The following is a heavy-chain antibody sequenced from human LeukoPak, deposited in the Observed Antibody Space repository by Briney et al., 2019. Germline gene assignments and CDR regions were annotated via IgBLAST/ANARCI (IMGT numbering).Heavy chain of an antibody. CDR1: GFTFSSYG. V-gene: IGHV3-30*02. CDR2: IRYDGSNK. D-gene: IGHD3-16*01. CDR3: ANMGGTPPTPFDY. J-gene: IGHJ4*02. Sequence: GGSLRLSCAASGFTFSSYGMHWVRQAPGKGLEWVAFIRYDGSNKYYADSVKGRFTISRDNSKNTLYLQMNSLRAEDTAVYYCANMGGTPPTPFDYWGQGTLVTVSS.